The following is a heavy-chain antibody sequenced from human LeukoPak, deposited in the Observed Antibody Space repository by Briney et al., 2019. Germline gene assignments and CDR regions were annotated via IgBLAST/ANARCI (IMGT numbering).Heavy chain of an antibody. CDR1: GFTVSSNY. V-gene: IGHV3-66*01. Sequence: GGSLRLSCAASGFTVSSNYMSWVRQAPGKGLEWVSVIYSGGSTYYADSVKGRFTISRDNSKNTLYLQMNSLRAEDTAVYYCARGGKQLVKLKFDYWGQGTLVTVSS. CDR3: ARGGKQLVKLKFDY. J-gene: IGHJ4*02. CDR2: IYSGGST. D-gene: IGHD6-6*01.